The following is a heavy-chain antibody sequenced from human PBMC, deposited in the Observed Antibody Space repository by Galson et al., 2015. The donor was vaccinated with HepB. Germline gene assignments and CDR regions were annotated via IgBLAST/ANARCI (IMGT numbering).Heavy chain of an antibody. CDR2: IHYTGAT. J-gene: IGHJ6*02. CDR1: GGSIGTYY. D-gene: IGHD2-15*01. CDR3: ARHDAIAVMRNGMDV. V-gene: IGHV4-59*08. Sequence: SETLSLTCSVFGGSIGTYYWSWIRQPPGKGLEWIGYIHYTGATVSAPALRSRVTVSVDTSRNQFSLRVTSVTAADTAVYFCARHDAIAVMRNGMDVWGQGTTVTVSS.